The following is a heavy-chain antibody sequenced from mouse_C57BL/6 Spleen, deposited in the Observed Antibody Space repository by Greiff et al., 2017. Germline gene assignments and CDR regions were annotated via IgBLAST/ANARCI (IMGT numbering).Heavy chain of an antibody. J-gene: IGHJ2*01. CDR1: GFTFSSYA. V-gene: IGHV5-9-1*02. Sequence: EVQGVESGEGLVKPGGSLKLSCAASGFTFSSYAMSWVRQTPEKRLEWVAYISSGGDYIYYADTVKGRFTISRDNARNTLYLQMSSLKSEDTAMYYWTRERSPGYFDYWGQGTTLTVSS. CDR2: ISSGGDYI. CDR3: TRERSPGYFDY.